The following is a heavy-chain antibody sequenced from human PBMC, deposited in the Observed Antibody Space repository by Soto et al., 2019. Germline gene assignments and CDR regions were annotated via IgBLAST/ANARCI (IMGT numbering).Heavy chain of an antibody. D-gene: IGHD2-2*01. CDR2: INPNSGGT. CDR3: AIGVIVVVPAATKYYFDP. V-gene: IGHV1-2*04. CDR1: GYTFTGYY. Sequence: ASVKVSCKASGYTFTGYYMHRVRQAPGPGLEWMGWINPNSGGTNYAQKFQGWVTMTRDTSISTAYMELSRLRSDDTAVYYCAIGVIVVVPAATKYYFDPWGQGTLVTVSS. J-gene: IGHJ4*02.